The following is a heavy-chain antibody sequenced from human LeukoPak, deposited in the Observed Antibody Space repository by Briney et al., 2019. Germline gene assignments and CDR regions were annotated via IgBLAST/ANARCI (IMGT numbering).Heavy chain of an antibody. CDR3: ARGGSYNSQH. CDR1: GGSISSSSYY. J-gene: IGHJ1*01. D-gene: IGHD1-26*01. Sequence: SETLSLTCTVSGGSISSSSYYWSWIRQPPGKGLEWIGYIFYSGSTNYNPSLKSRVTISVDTSKNQFSLKLRSVTAADTAVYYCARGGSYNSQHWGQGTLVTVSS. V-gene: IGHV4-61*01. CDR2: IFYSGST.